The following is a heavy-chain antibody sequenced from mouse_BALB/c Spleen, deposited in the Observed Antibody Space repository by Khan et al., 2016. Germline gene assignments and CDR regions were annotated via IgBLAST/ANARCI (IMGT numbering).Heavy chain of an antibody. Sequence: QVQLKQSGPDLVAPSQSLSITCTVSGFSLTSYGVHWVRQPPGKGLEWLVVIWSDGSTTYNSALKSRLSISKDNSKSQVFLKMNSLQTDDTAMYYCARHDGDYYAMDSWGQGDSVTVSS. V-gene: IGHV2-6-2*01. CDR3: ARHDGDYYAMDS. J-gene: IGHJ4*01. D-gene: IGHD2-13*01. CDR2: IWSDGST. CDR1: GFSLTSYG.